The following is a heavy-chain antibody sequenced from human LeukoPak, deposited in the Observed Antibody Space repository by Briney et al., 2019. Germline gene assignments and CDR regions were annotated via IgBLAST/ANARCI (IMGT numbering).Heavy chain of an antibody. J-gene: IGHJ6*02. CDR2: VSGGGSNT. CDR1: GFTFSNNA. D-gene: IGHD4-11*01. CDR3: ARGLQPPVLYGMDV. V-gene: IGHV3-23*01. Sequence: GGSLRLSCAASGFTFSNNAMSWVRQAPGKGLEWVSAVSGGGSNTYYADSVKGRFTISRDNSKNTLYLQMNSLRADDTAVYYCARGLQPPVLYGMDVWGQGTTVTVSS.